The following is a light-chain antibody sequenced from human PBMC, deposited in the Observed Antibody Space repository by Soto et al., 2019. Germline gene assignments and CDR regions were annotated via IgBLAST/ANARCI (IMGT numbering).Light chain of an antibody. J-gene: IGKJ1*01. Sequence: ILMTQSPATLSVSPGERATLSCRASQSVSNNLAWYQQKPGQAPRLLIYDASTRATGIPARCSGSGSGTEFTHTTSGLQAEDFAVYYCQPYNNWPPWTFSQGTKVEVK. V-gene: IGKV3-15*01. CDR1: QSVSNN. CDR3: QPYNNWPPWT. CDR2: DAS.